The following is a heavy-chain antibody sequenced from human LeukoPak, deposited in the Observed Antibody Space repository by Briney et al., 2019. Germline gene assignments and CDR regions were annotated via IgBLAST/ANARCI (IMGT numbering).Heavy chain of an antibody. CDR2: IYYTGST. D-gene: IGHD5-18*01. CDR1: GGSISSYY. J-gene: IGHJ3*02. V-gene: IGHV4-59*08. Sequence: SETLSLTCTVSGGSISSYYWSWIRQPPGKGLGWIVYIYYTGSTKYNPSLKSRVTISVDTSKNQSSLKLRSVTAADTAVYYCARHDEVYSYDAFDIWGQGTMVTVSS. CDR3: ARHDEVYSYDAFDI.